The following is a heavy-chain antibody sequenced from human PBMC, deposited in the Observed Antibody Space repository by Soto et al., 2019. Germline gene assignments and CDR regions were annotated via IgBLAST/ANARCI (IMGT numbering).Heavy chain of an antibody. CDR3: AKAPHYDFWSGYYPSWFDH. CDR1: VFTFSIYA. J-gene: IGHJ5*02. V-gene: IGHV3-23*01. CDR2: ISGSGGST. D-gene: IGHD3-3*01. Sequence: LXLSCAASVFTFSIYAMSWVRQAPGKGLEWVSAISGSGGSTYYADSVKGRFTISRDNSKNTLYLQMNSLRAEDTAVYYCAKAPHYDFWSGYYPSWFDHWGQGTLVTVSS.